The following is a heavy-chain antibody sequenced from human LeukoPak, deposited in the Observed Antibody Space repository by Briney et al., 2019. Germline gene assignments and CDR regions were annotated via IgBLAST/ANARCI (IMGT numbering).Heavy chain of an antibody. CDR2: ISSSSSTI. J-gene: IGHJ4*02. CDR3: ARDPSGSSSGWYHFDY. CDR1: GFTFSSYS. V-gene: IGHV3-48*01. D-gene: IGHD6-19*01. Sequence: GGSLRLSCAASGFTFSSYSMNWVRQAPGKGLEWVSYISSSSSTIYYANSVKGRFTISRDNSKNTLNLQMNSLRAEDTAVYYCARDPSGSSSGWYHFDYWGQGSLVTVSS.